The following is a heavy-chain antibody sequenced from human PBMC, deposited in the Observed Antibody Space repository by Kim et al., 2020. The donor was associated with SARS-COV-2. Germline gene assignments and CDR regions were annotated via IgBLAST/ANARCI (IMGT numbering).Heavy chain of an antibody. V-gene: IGHV3-11*06. J-gene: IGHJ3*02. CDR3: ARVIVVVTDAFDI. Sequence: ADSVKDRLATSRNNAKNSLYLQMNSLRAEDTAVYFGARVIVVVTDAFDIWGQGTMVTVSS. D-gene: IGHD2-21*02.